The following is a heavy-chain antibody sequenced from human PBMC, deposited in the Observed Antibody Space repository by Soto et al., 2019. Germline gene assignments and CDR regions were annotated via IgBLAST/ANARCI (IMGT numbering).Heavy chain of an antibody. CDR3: ARAVDDYSNYIDY. Sequence: SETLSLTCIVSGGSISSGGYYWSWIRQHPGKGLEWIGYIYYSGSTYYNPSLKSRVIISVDTSKNQFSLKLTSVTAADTAVYYCARAVDDYSNYIDYWGQGTLVTVSS. CDR1: GGSISSGGYY. V-gene: IGHV4-31*03. CDR2: IYYSGST. D-gene: IGHD4-4*01. J-gene: IGHJ4*02.